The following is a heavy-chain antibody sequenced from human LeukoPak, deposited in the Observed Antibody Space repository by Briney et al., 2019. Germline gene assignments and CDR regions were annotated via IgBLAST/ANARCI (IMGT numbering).Heavy chain of an antibody. J-gene: IGHJ4*02. CDR2: IKQDGSEK. CDR3: ARNLTFDY. Sequence: PGGSLRLSCAASGFTFRRYWMNWVRQAPGKGLEWVANIKQDGSEKYYVDSVKGRFTISRDNAKNSLYLQMNSLRAEDTAVYYCARNLTFDYWGQGTLVTVSS. CDR1: GFTFRRYW. V-gene: IGHV3-7*04.